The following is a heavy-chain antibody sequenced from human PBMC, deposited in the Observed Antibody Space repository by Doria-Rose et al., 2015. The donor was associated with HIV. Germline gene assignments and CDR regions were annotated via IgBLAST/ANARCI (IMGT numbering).Heavy chain of an antibody. D-gene: IGHD5-12*01. Sequence: VPLVQSGAEVKKPGESLKISCKGSGHTFTSYWIGWVRQKPGKGLEWMGIIYPGDSDTRYSPSFEDQATISAHKSPHPPLPEWGSLKGSDPAMFFWARLGGGDYDSSPSFFDHWGQGTLVTVSS. V-gene: IGHV5-51*01. J-gene: IGHJ4*02. CDR1: GHTFTSYW. CDR2: IYPGDSDT. CDR3: ARLGGGDYDSSPSFFDH.